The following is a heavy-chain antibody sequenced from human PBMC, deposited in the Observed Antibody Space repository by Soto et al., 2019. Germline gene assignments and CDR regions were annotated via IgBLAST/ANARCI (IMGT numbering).Heavy chain of an antibody. CDR2: IYYSGST. D-gene: IGHD3-10*01. Sequence: SETLSLTCTVSGGSISSSSYYWGWIRQPPGKGLEWIGSIYYSGSTYYNPSLKSRVTISVDTSKNQFYLKLSSVTAADTAVYYCARSTTYYYGSGSYYSHYYYYYMDVWGKGTTVTVSS. CDR3: ARSTTYYYGSGSYYSHYYYYYMDV. V-gene: IGHV4-39*01. CDR1: GGSISSSSYY. J-gene: IGHJ6*03.